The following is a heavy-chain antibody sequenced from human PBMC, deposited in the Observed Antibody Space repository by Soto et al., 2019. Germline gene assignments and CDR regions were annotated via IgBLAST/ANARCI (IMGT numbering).Heavy chain of an antibody. V-gene: IGHV4-34*01. CDR2: INHSGST. CDR3: ARNTRPDDYGGNSQGDWYFDL. J-gene: IGHJ2*01. Sequence: QVQLQQWGAGLLKPSETLSLTCAVYGGSFSGYYWSWIRQPPGKGLEWIGEINHSGSTNYNPSLKSRVTISVDTSKNQFSLKLSSVTAADTAVYYCARNTRPDDYGGNSQGDWYFDLWGRGTLVTVSS. CDR1: GGSFSGYY. D-gene: IGHD4-17*01.